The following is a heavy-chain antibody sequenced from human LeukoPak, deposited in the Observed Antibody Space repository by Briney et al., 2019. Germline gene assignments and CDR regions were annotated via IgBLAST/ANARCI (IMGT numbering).Heavy chain of an antibody. J-gene: IGHJ6*02. Sequence: GGSLRLSYAASGFTFSSYSMNWVRQAPGKGLEWVSSISSSSSYIYYADSVKGRFTISRDNAKNSLYLQMNSLRAEDTAVYYCARDGVTIFGVVRYGMDVWGQGTTVTVSS. CDR2: ISSSSSYI. CDR3: ARDGVTIFGVVRYGMDV. CDR1: GFTFSSYS. D-gene: IGHD3-3*01. V-gene: IGHV3-21*01.